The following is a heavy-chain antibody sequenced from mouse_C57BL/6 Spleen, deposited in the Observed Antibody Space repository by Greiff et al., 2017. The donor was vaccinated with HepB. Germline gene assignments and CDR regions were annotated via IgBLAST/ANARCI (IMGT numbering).Heavy chain of an antibody. V-gene: IGHV1-15*01. CDR1: GYTFTDYE. D-gene: IGHD2-3*01. J-gene: IGHJ1*03. Sequence: QVQLQQSGAELVRPGASVTLSCKASGYTFTDYEMHWVKQTPVHGLEWIGAIDPETGGTAYNQKFKGKAILTADKSSSTAYMELRSLTSEDSAVYYCTRRGDGYHWYFDVWGTGTTVTVPS. CDR2: IDPETGGT. CDR3: TRRGDGYHWYFDV.